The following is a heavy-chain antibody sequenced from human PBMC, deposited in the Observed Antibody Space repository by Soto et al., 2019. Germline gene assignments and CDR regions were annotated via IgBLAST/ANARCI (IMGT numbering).Heavy chain of an antibody. V-gene: IGHV1-3*01. CDR1: GYTFTSYA. CDR3: ARDLGGWPEN. D-gene: IGHD2-15*01. J-gene: IGHJ4*02. Sequence: QVQLVQSGAEVKKPGASVKVSCKASGYTFTSYAMHWVRQAPGQRLEWIGWIDAGQGNTKYTQKFQDRVTITRDTSASTAYMALSSVRCEDTGANYFARDLGGWPENWGQGTLVTVSS. CDR2: IDAGQGNT.